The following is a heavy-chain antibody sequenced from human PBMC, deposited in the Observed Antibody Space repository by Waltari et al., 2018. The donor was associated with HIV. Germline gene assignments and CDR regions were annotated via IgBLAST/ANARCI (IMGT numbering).Heavy chain of an antibody. CDR1: GFTFSSYW. CDR3: ARNLEVAAAGGGVDY. D-gene: IGHD6-13*01. Sequence: EVQLVESGGGLVQPGGSLRLSCAASGFTFSSYWMHWVRQAPGKGLVWVSRINREGSSTSYADSVKGRFTISRDNAKNTLYLQMNSLRAEDTAVYYCARNLEVAAAGGGVDYWGQGTLVTVSS. CDR2: INREGSST. J-gene: IGHJ4*02. V-gene: IGHV3-74*01.